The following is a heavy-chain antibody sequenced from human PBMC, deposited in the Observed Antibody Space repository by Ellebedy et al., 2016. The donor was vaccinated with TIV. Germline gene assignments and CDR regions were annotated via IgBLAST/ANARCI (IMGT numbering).Heavy chain of an antibody. Sequence: SETLSLTCTVYGGSISSGGSYWSWIRQHPGKGLEWIGYLYYSGSTYYNPSLKSRVTISTDTSKNQFSLKLSSVTAADTAVYFCARGDSSSSRVYYWGQGTLVTVSS. CDR2: LYYSGST. V-gene: IGHV4-30-4*08. CDR1: GGSISSGGSY. J-gene: IGHJ4*02. CDR3: ARGDSSSSRVYY. D-gene: IGHD6-6*01.